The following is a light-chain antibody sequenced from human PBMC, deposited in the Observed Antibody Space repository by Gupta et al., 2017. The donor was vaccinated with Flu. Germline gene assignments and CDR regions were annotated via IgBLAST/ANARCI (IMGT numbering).Light chain of an antibody. J-gene: IGKJ2*01. CDR1: QRRVCGDGNIY. V-gene: IGKV2-30*01. CDR3: RQDKHWPYT. CDR2: KSS. Sequence: VTLGQAAVMDSRTSQRRVCGDGNIYLDWFQQRPGQAPRRLIYKSSDRDSGVPDRFSGSKTGADFTLEISRVEAEDVGVYYCRQDKHWPYTFGQGTKLEIK.